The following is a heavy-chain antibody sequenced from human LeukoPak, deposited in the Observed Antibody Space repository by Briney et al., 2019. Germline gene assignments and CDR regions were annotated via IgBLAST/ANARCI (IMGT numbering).Heavy chain of an antibody. Sequence: SETLSLTCTVSGGSISSGDYYWSWIRQPPGKGLEWIGYIYYSGSTYYNPSLKSRVTISVDTSKNQFSLKLSSVTAADTAVYYCAFGKYSSSWSLDYWGQGTLVTVSS. CDR1: GGSISSGDYY. V-gene: IGHV4-30-4*01. CDR3: AFGKYSSSWSLDY. CDR2: IYYSGST. D-gene: IGHD6-13*01. J-gene: IGHJ4*02.